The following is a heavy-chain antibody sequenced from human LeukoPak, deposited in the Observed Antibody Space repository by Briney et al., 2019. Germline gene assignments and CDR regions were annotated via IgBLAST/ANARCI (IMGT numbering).Heavy chain of an antibody. J-gene: IGHJ4*02. Sequence: GGSLRPSCAASGFTVSSNYMSWVRQAPGKGLEWVSVIYSGGSTYYADSVKGRFTISRDNSKNTLYLQMNSLRAEDTAVYYCARDLYYGSGSYYNQMTDYWGQGTLVTVSS. CDR1: GFTVSSNY. CDR2: IYSGGST. D-gene: IGHD3-10*01. V-gene: IGHV3-66*01. CDR3: ARDLYYGSGSYYNQMTDY.